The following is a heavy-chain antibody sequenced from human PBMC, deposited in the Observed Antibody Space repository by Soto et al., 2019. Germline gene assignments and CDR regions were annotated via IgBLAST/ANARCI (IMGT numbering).Heavy chain of an antibody. CDR3: ARTSRDGDTAMVKQFDY. V-gene: IGHV2-70*01. CDR1: WFSLISSGMC. Sequence: GPTLVNPPQTLTLTCTFSWFSLISSGMCVSWIRQPPGKALEWLALIDWDDDKYYSTSLKTRLTISKDTSKNQVVLTMTNMDPVDTATYYCARTSRDGDTAMVKQFDYWGQGTLVNV. D-gene: IGHD5-18*01. CDR2: IDWDDDK. J-gene: IGHJ4*02.